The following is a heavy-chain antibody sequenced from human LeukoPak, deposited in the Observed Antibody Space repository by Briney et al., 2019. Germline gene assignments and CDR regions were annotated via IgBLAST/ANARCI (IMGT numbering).Heavy chain of an antibody. Sequence: SETLSLTCTVSGGSIRNYYWSWIRQPPGKGLEWIGNIYYSGSTRNNPSLKSRVTISVDTSKNQFSLKLSSVTAADTAVYYCARENYDSSGYYSVEAFDIWGQGTMVTVSS. V-gene: IGHV4-59*12. CDR2: IYYSGST. CDR1: GGSIRNYY. CDR3: ARENYDSSGYYSVEAFDI. J-gene: IGHJ3*02. D-gene: IGHD3-22*01.